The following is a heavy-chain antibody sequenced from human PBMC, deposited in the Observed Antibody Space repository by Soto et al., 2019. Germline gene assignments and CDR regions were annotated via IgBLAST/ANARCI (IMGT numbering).Heavy chain of an antibody. Sequence: QLQLQESGPGLVKPSETLSLTCTVSGGSISSSSYYWGWIRQPPGKGLEWIGSIYYSGSTYYNPYLKSRVTISVDTSKNQFSLKLSSVTAADTAVYYCARLTSGPPNTRCFDHWGQGTLVTVSS. J-gene: IGHJ5*02. D-gene: IGHD2-2*02. CDR1: GGSISSSSYY. CDR2: IYYSGST. CDR3: ARLTSGPPNTRCFDH. V-gene: IGHV4-39*01.